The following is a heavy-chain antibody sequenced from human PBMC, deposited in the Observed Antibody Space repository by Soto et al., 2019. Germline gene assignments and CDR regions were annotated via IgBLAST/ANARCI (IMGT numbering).Heavy chain of an antibody. Sequence: GSLRLSCAASGFTFSSYAMSWVRQAPGKGLEWVSAISGSGGSTYYADSVKGRFTISRDNSKNSLYLQMNSLRAEDTAVYYCARSPRGAMVTRTEIDDYWGQGTLVTSPQ. D-gene: IGHD5-18*01. V-gene: IGHV3-23*01. CDR2: ISGSGGST. CDR1: GFTFSSYA. J-gene: IGHJ4*02. CDR3: ARSPRGAMVTRTEIDDY.